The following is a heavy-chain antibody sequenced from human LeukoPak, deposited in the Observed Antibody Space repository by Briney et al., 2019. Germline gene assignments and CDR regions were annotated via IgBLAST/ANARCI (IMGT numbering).Heavy chain of an antibody. CDR1: GGTFSSYA. J-gene: IGHJ4*02. CDR3: ARDRSYGDYGSDYFDY. V-gene: IGHV1-69*13. CDR2: IIPIFGTA. D-gene: IGHD4-17*01. Sequence: ASVKVSCKASGGTFSSYAISWVRQAPGQGLEWMGGIIPIFGTANYAQKFQGRVTITADESTSTAYMELSSLRSEDTAVYYCARDRSYGDYGSDYFDYWGQGTLVTVSS.